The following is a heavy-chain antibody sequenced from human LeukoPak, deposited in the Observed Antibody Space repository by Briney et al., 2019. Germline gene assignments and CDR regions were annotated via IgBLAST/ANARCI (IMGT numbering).Heavy chain of an antibody. J-gene: IGHJ2*01. D-gene: IGHD3-16*02. CDR3: ARTRSYRAYWYFDL. CDR2: ISYDGSNK. Sequence: GGSLRLSCAASGFTFSSYGMHWVRQAPGKGLEWVAVISYDGSNKYYADSVKGRFTISRDNSKNTLYLQMNSLRAEDTAVYYCARTRSYRAYWYFDLWGRGTLVTVSS. V-gene: IGHV3-30*03. CDR1: GFTFSSYG.